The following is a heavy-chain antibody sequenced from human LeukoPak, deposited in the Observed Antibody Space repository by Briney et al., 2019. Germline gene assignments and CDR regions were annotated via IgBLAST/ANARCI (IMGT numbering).Heavy chain of an antibody. D-gene: IGHD4-23*01. CDR3: AKDDGGLTDY. CDR2: IYYDGSNQ. CDR1: GFPFSQTG. Sequence: GGSLRLSCAASGFPFSQTGIHWVRQAPGKGLEWVTLIYYDGSNQFYADSVRGRFTISRDNSKNTLYLQMNSLRAEDTAVYYCAKDDGGLTDYWGQGTLVTVPS. V-gene: IGHV3-33*06. J-gene: IGHJ4*02.